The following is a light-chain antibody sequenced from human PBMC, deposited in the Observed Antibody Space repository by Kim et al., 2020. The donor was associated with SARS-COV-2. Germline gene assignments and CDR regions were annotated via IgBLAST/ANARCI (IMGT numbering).Light chain of an antibody. CDR2: QDS. J-gene: IGLJ1*01. CDR3: QAWDSSTYV. CDR1: KLGDKY. V-gene: IGLV3-1*01. Sequence: VSRGQTASITCSGDKLGDKYACWYQQKPGQSPVLVIYQDSKRPAGIPERFSGSNSGNTATLTISGTQAMDEADYYCQAWDSSTYVFGTGTKVTVL.